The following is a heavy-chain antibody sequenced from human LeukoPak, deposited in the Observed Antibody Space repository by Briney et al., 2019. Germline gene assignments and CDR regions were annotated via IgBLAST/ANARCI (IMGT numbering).Heavy chain of an antibody. J-gene: IGHJ4*02. CDR2: ISSSGSTI. D-gene: IGHD6-13*01. CDR1: GFTFSSYE. V-gene: IGHV3-48*03. Sequence: GGSLRLSCAASGFTFSSYEMNWVRQAPAKGLEWVSYISSSGSTIYYADSVKGRFTISRDNDKNSLYLQMNSLRAEDTAVYYCARESGWYPDYWGQGTLVTVSS. CDR3: ARESGWYPDY.